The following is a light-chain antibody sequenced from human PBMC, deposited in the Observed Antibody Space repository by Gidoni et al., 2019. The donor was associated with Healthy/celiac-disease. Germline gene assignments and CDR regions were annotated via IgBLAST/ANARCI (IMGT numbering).Light chain of an antibody. CDR3: QAWDSSSVV. Sequence: SYELTQPPSVSVSPGQTSSIPCSGDKLGDKYACWYQQKPGQSPVLVIYQESKRPSGIPERFSGSNSGNTATLTISGTQAMDEADYDCQAWDSSSVVFGGGTKLTVL. CDR1: KLGDKY. V-gene: IGLV3-1*01. CDR2: QES. J-gene: IGLJ2*01.